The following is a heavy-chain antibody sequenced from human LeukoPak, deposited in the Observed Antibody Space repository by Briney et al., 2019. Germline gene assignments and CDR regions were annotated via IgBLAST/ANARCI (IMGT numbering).Heavy chain of an antibody. V-gene: IGHV3-53*01. Sequence: PGGSLRLSCAASGFTVSSNYVSWVGQAQGKGLEWVSVIYSGGSTYYADSVKGRFTISRDNSKNTLYLQMNSLRAEDTAVYYCASSIAAAGVLFDYWGQGTLVTVSS. CDR2: IYSGGST. CDR1: GFTVSSNY. CDR3: ASSIAAAGVLFDY. J-gene: IGHJ4*02. D-gene: IGHD6-13*01.